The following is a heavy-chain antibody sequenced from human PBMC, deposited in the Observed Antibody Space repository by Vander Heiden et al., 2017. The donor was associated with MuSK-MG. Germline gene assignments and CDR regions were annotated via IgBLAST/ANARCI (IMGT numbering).Heavy chain of an antibody. CDR2: IYTSGST. CDR3: ARVLAPHYYYYYYMDV. D-gene: IGHD6-6*01. V-gene: IGHV4-4*07. Sequence: QVQLQESGPGLVKPSETLSLTCTVSGGSLRSYYWSWLRQPAGKGLEWIGRIYTSGSTNYNPSLKSRVTMSVDTPKNQFSLKLSSVTAADTAVYYCARVLAPHYYYYYYMDVWGKGTTVTVSS. CDR1: GGSLRSYY. J-gene: IGHJ6*03.